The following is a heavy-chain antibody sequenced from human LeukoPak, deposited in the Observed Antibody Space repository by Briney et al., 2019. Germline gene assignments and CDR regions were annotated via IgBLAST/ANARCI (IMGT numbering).Heavy chain of an antibody. Sequence: SVKVSCKASGGSFSTNPITWVRQAPGHGLEWMGRFIPVVGTSTYAQRFKGRVTFTADASRTTAFMEVASLNSDDTAVYYCARGQSSANDRKGRTGLDSWGQGTLVTVSS. CDR3: ARGQSSANDRKGRTGLDS. CDR1: GGSFSTNP. D-gene: IGHD2-2*01. V-gene: IGHV1-69*11. CDR2: FIPVVGTS. J-gene: IGHJ4*02.